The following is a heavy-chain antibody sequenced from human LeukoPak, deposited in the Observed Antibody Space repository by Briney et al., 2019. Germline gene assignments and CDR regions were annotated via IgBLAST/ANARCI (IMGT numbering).Heavy chain of an antibody. CDR1: GGSISSSSYY. CDR2: IYYSGST. D-gene: IGHD3-3*01. V-gene: IGHV4-39*07. Sequence: SETLSLTCTVSGGSISSSSYYWGWIRQPPGKGLEWIGSIYYSGSTYYNPSLKSRVTISVDTSKNQFSLKLSSVTAADTAVYYCARGLADFWSGYDYWGQGTLVTVSS. J-gene: IGHJ4*02. CDR3: ARGLADFWSGYDY.